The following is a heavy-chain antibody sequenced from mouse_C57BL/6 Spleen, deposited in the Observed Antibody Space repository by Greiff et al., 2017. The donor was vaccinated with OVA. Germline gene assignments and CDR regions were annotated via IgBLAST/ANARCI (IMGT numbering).Heavy chain of an antibody. J-gene: IGHJ1*03. CDR3: ANGDYGSSHRYFDV. D-gene: IGHD1-1*01. CDR2: IDPSDSET. CDR1: GYTFTSYW. Sequence: VKLQQPGAELVRPGSSVKLSCKASGYTFTSYWMHWVKQRPIQGLEWIGNIDPSDSETHYNQKFKDKATLTVDKSSSTAYMQLSSLTSEDSAVYYCANGDYGSSHRYFDVWGTGTTVTVSS. V-gene: IGHV1-52*01.